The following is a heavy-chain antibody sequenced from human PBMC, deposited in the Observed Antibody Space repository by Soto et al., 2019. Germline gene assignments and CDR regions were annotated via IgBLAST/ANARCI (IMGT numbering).Heavy chain of an antibody. Sequence: HSETLSLTCPVAGESIGSGNRYLSWNRQAPGKGLEWIGYIFSSGTTYYNPSLKSRLTMSLDTSQNQFSLKLNSVTAADTAVYFCARVPSPFDFYYAMDVWGQGTTVTVSS. D-gene: IGHD3-16*01. J-gene: IGHJ6*02. V-gene: IGHV4-30-4*02. CDR2: IFSSGTT. CDR1: GESIGSGNRY. CDR3: ARVPSPFDFYYAMDV.